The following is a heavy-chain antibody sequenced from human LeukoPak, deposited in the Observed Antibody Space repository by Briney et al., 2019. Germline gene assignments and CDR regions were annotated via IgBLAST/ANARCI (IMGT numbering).Heavy chain of an antibody. CDR3: AREVTTSGWNWFDP. D-gene: IGHD4-11*01. CDR2: IYYSGST. J-gene: IGHJ5*02. V-gene: IGHV4-59*01. Sequence: SETLSLTCAVSGDSISKNYWSWIRQPPGKGLEWIGDIYYSGSTNYNPSLQSRVTISVDMSKNQFSLKLSSVTAADTALYYCAREVTTSGWNWFDPWGQGTLVTVSS. CDR1: GDSISKNY.